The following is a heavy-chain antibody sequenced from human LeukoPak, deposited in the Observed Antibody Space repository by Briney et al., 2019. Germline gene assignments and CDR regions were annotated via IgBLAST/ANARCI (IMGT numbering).Heavy chain of an antibody. CDR3: ARDLGSGYTVTTLGYIVY. J-gene: IGHJ4*02. CDR1: GFTFSSYS. D-gene: IGHD4-17*01. Sequence: PGGSLRLSCAASGFTFSSYSMNWVRQAPGKGLEWVSSISSSSSYIYYADSVKGRFTISRDNAKNSLYLQMNSLRAEDTAVYYCARDLGSGYTVTTLGYIVYWGQGTLVTVSS. CDR2: ISSSSSYI. V-gene: IGHV3-21*01.